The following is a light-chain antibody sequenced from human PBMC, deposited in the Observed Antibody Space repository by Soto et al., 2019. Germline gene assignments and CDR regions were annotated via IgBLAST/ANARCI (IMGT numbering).Light chain of an antibody. CDR1: RSNIGSNY. Sequence: QSVLTQPPSASGTPGQRVTISCSGSRSNIGSNYVYWYQQLPGTAPKLLIYRNNQRPSGVPDRFSVSKSGTSASLAISGLRSEDEADYYCAAWDDSLSVLYVFGTGTKLTVL. J-gene: IGLJ1*01. V-gene: IGLV1-47*01. CDR3: AAWDDSLSVLYV. CDR2: RNN.